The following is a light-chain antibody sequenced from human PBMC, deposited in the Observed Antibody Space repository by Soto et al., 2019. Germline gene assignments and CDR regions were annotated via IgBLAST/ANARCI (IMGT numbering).Light chain of an antibody. J-gene: IGLJ3*02. CDR1: SSDVGDYNF. V-gene: IGLV2-14*03. Sequence: QAVLTQPASVSGSPGQSITISCTGTSSDVGDYNFVSWYQQLPVKAPKLMMYEVSHRPSGVSNRFSGSKSGNTASLTISGLLAEDEAHYYCSSHTTSSIWVFGGGTKVTVL. CDR2: EVS. CDR3: SSHTTSSIWV.